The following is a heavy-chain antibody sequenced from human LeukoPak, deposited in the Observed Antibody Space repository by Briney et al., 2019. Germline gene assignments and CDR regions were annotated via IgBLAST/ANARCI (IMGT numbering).Heavy chain of an antibody. CDR2: IRYDESDK. CDR3: AKDFNWAFDY. J-gene: IGHJ4*02. D-gene: IGHD1-1*01. V-gene: IGHV3-30*02. CDR1: GFTFSHYR. Sequence: GGSLRLSCAASGFTFSHYRMHWVRQAPGRGVVWVAHIRYDESDKYYADSVKGRFTISRDISKNTVYLQMNSLRVEDTAVYYCAKDFNWAFDYWGQGTLVTVSS.